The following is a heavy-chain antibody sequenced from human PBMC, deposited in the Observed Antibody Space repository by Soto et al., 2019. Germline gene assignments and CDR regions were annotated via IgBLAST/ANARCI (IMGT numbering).Heavy chain of an antibody. CDR2: IYPGDSET. CDR1: GYTFTSNW. CDR3: ARTFGGHLYSFDF. Sequence: GESLKISCKGSGYTFTSNWIGWVRQMPGKGLEWMGIIYPGDSETRYSPSFQGQVTISAVKSINTAYLQWSSLKASDTAIYYCARTFGGHLYSFDFWGQGTLVTVSS. J-gene: IGHJ4*02. D-gene: IGHD3-16*01. V-gene: IGHV5-51*01.